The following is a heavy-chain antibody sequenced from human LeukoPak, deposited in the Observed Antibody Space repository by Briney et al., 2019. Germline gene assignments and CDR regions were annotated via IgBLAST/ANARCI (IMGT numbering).Heavy chain of an antibody. V-gene: IGHV4-38-2*02. J-gene: IGHJ1*01. Sequence: SETLSLTCIVSGYSISSGYFWGWIRQPPGKGLEWIGNIHHSGSTYYNPSLKSRVTISVDASKNQLSLKLSSVTAADTAVYYCARVAAGIGFFQHWGQGTLVTVSS. CDR1: GYSISSGYF. CDR2: IHHSGST. CDR3: ARVAAGIGFFQH. D-gene: IGHD6-13*01.